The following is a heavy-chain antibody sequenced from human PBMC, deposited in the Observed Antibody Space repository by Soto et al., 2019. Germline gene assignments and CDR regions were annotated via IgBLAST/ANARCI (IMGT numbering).Heavy chain of an antibody. CDR2: ISGHNGNT. J-gene: IGHJ4*02. CDR3: ARDLYPLAYYFDS. CDR1: GYTFTNHG. V-gene: IGHV1-18*01. Sequence: QVQLVQSGAEVKKPGASVKVSCKASGYTFTNHGISWVRQAPGQGLQWLGWISGHNGNTKYAQRLQGRVTMTTDTSTSTVYMELRSLKSDDTAVYSCARDLYPLAYYFDSWGQGTLVTVSS.